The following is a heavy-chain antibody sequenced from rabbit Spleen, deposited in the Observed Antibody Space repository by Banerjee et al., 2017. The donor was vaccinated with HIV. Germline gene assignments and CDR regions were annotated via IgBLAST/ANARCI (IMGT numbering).Heavy chain of an antibody. CDR1: GVSLNDKDV. J-gene: IGHJ4*01. CDR2: INTATGKA. Sequence: QEQLEESGGGLVKPEGSLTLTCKASGVSLNDKDVMCWVRQAPGKGLEWIACINTATGKAVYASWAKGRFTISKTSSTTVTLQMTSLTAADTATYFCARDLVAVIGWNFNLWGPGTLVTVS. CDR3: ARDLVAVIGWNFNL. D-gene: IGHD1-1*01. V-gene: IGHV1S45*01.